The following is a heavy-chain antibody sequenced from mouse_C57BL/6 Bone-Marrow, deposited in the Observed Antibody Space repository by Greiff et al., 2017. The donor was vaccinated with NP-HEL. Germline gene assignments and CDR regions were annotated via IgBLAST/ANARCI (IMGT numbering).Heavy chain of an antibody. CDR3: TTSYGISLWYFDV. Sequence: EVQLQQSGAELVRPGASVKLSCTASGFNIKDDYMHWVKQRPEQGLEWIGWIDPENGDTEYASKFQGKATITADTSSNTAYLQLSSLTSEDTAVYYCTTSYGISLWYFDVWGAGTTVTVSS. CDR2: IDPENGDT. J-gene: IGHJ1*01. CDR1: GFNIKDDY. V-gene: IGHV14-4*01. D-gene: IGHD1-1*01.